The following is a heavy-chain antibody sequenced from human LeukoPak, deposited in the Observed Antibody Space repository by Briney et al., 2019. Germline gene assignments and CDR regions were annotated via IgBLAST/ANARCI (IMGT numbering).Heavy chain of an antibody. Sequence: GGSLRLPLAGLGFPFGDLAMNWFRQAPGRGLGGVSIIDSRGVATDSADSVMGRFTISRDNSKNSVYLQMHSLRAEDTAIYYCAKAQEWLAFPGDSLDYWGQGALVTVSS. D-gene: IGHD6-19*01. CDR3: AKAQEWLAFPGDSLDY. CDR1: GFPFGDLA. J-gene: IGHJ4*02. CDR2: IDSRGVAT. V-gene: IGHV3-23*01.